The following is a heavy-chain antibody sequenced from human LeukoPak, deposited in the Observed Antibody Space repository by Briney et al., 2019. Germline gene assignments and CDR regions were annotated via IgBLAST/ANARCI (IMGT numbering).Heavy chain of an antibody. CDR2: IRSKAYGGTT. CDR1: GFTFGDYD. J-gene: IGHJ4*02. CDR3: TRSLSDFDWLSPPFDY. D-gene: IGHD3-9*01. Sequence: GGSLRLSCTASGFTFGDYDMSWFRQAPGKGLEWVGFIRSKAYGGTTEYAASVKGRFTISRDDSKSIAYLQMNSLKTEDTAVYYCTRSLSDFDWLSPPFDYWGQGTLVTVSS. V-gene: IGHV3-49*03.